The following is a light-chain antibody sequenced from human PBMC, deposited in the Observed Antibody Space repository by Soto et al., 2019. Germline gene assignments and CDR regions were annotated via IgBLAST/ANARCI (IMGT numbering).Light chain of an antibody. V-gene: IGKV3-15*01. J-gene: IGKJ1*01. Sequence: EIVMTQSPATLSVSPGERATLSCRASQSVSSNLAWYQQKPGQAPRLLISGASTRATGVPARFSGSGSETEFTLTISSLQSEDFALYYCQQYNNWWTFGQGTKGEIK. CDR2: GAS. CDR3: QQYNNWWT. CDR1: QSVSSN.